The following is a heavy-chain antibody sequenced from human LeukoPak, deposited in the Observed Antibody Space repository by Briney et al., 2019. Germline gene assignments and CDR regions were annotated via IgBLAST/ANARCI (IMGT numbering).Heavy chain of an antibody. CDR1: GGSISSSSYY. CDR3: ARRQDVRFLERLTPFDY. V-gene: IGHV4-39*07. J-gene: IGHJ4*02. D-gene: IGHD3-3*01. Sequence: SETLSLTCTVSGGSISSSSYYWGWIRQPPGKGLEWIGSIYYSGSTYYNPSLKSRVTISVDTSKNQFSLKLSSVTAADTAVYYCARRQDVRFLERLTPFDYWGQGTLVTVSS. CDR2: IYYSGST.